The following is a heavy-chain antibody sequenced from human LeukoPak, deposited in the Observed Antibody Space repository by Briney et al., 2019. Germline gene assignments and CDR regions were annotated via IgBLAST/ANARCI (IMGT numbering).Heavy chain of an antibody. J-gene: IGHJ4*02. CDR2: INSDGLST. D-gene: IGHD1-1*01. CDR3: ATSTDGSARFDY. Sequence: PGGSLRLSCSASQFKFDTYGMQWVRQTPGKGLEYVSGINSDGLSTFYANSVKGRFTISRDNAKNTLYLQMGSLKTEDMAVYYCATSTDGSARFDYWGQGTLVTVFS. V-gene: IGHV3-64*01. CDR1: QFKFDTYG.